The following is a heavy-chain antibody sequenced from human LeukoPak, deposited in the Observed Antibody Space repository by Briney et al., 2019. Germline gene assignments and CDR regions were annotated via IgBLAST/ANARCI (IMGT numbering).Heavy chain of an antibody. CDR2: IYYSGST. Sequence: SETLSLTCTVSGGSISSYYWSWIRQPPGKGLEWIGSIYYSGSTYYNPSLKSRVTISVDTSKNQFSLKLSSVTAADTAVYYCARAQIVDDAFDIWGQGTMVTVSS. V-gene: IGHV4-39*07. D-gene: IGHD3-22*01. J-gene: IGHJ3*02. CDR1: GGSISSYY. CDR3: ARAQIVDDAFDI.